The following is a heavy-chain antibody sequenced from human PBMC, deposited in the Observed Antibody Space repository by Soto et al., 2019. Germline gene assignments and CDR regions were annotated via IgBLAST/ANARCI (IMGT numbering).Heavy chain of an antibody. D-gene: IGHD6-6*01. Sequence: DVELVESGGGLVQPGRSLRLSCAASGFTFDDYAMHWVRQAPGKGLEWVSGISWNSGSVDYADSVKGRFTISRDNAKNSLYLQMNSLRADDTALYYCAKDHASIAARLDYWGQGTLVTVSS. CDR2: ISWNSGSV. CDR3: AKDHASIAARLDY. CDR1: GFTFDDYA. J-gene: IGHJ4*02. V-gene: IGHV3-9*01.